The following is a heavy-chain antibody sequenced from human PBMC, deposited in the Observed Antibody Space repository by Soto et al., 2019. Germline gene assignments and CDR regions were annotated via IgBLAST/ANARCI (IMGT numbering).Heavy chain of an antibody. CDR1: GGSISSGGYY. V-gene: IGHV4-31*03. CDR2: IYYSGST. CDR3: ARGEKWRDTDYFDY. J-gene: IGHJ4*02. D-gene: IGHD5-18*01. Sequence: QVQLQESGPGLVKPSQTLSLTCTVSGGSISSGGYYWSWIRQHPGKGLEWIGYIYYSGSTYYNPSLKSRVTISVDTSKNQFALKLSSVTAADTAVYYCARGEKWRDTDYFDYWGQGTLVTVSS.